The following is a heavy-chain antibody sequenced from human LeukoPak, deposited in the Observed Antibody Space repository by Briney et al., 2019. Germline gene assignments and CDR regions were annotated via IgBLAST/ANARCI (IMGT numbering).Heavy chain of an antibody. CDR2: INTDSGNP. Sequence: GASVKVSCKASGYSFNSQGMNWVRQAPGQGLEWMGWINTDSGNPTYAQGFTGRFVFSLDSSVSTAYLQTSNLMPEDTAKYYCAREILRFDIWGQGTMVIVSS. CDR3: AREILRFDI. CDR1: GYSFNSQG. V-gene: IGHV7-4-1*02. J-gene: IGHJ3*02.